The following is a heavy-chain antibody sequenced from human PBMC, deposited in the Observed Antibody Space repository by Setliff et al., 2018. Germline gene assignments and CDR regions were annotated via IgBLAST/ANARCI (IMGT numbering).Heavy chain of an antibody. CDR3: ARDGVYYGMDV. CDR2: ISGSGITI. CDR1: GFTFRTYE. V-gene: IGHV3-48*03. J-gene: IGHJ6*02. Sequence: PGGSLRLSCEASGFTFRTYEMSWVRQAPGKGLEWVSKISGSGITIYYADSVRGRFTISRDNSKNSLYLQINSLRAEDTAVYYCARDGVYYGMDVWGQGTTVTVSS.